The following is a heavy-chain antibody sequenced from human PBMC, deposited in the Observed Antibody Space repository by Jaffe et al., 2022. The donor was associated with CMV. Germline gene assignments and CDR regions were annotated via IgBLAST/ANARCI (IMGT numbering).Heavy chain of an antibody. V-gene: IGHV3-48*02. CDR1: GITVSGYS. J-gene: IGHJ4*02. D-gene: IGHD3-22*01. CDR2: INPSGSII. Sequence: EVHLVESGGGLVQPGGSLRLSCAASGITVSGYSMIWVRQAAGKGLECVSYINPSGSIIFYADSVKGRFTISRDNAKNSLFLQMNSLRDEDTAVYYCARGDYDSSGCYWGQGTLVTVSS. CDR3: ARGDYDSSGCY.